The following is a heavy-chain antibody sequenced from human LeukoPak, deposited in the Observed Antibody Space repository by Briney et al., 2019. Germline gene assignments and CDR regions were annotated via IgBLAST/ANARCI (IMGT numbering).Heavy chain of an antibody. J-gene: IGHJ4*02. D-gene: IGHD4-17*01. CDR2: IRSSSTI. CDR3: AREGYGDYVYDY. V-gene: IGHV3-48*02. Sequence: PGGSLRLSCAASGFTFTTYSMNWVRQAPGKGLEWVSYIRSSSTINYADSVKVRFTISRDNAKNSLYMQMNGLRDEDTAVYYCAREGYGDYVYDYWGKGTLVTVSS. CDR1: GFTFTTYS.